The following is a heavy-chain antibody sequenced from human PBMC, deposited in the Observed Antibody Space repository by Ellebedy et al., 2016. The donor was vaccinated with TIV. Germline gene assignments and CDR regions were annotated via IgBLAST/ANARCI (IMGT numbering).Heavy chain of an antibody. CDR1: GFTFSRYA. CDR3: AKGFVGIAVAVFFDY. D-gene: IGHD6-19*01. CDR2: ISGSGGTT. Sequence: LSLTCAASGFTFSRYAMRWVRQAPGKGLEWVSTISGSGGTTYYADSVKGRFTISRDNSKNTLYLQMNSLRAEDTAVYYCAKGFVGIAVAVFFDYWGQGTLVTVSS. V-gene: IGHV3-23*01. J-gene: IGHJ4*02.